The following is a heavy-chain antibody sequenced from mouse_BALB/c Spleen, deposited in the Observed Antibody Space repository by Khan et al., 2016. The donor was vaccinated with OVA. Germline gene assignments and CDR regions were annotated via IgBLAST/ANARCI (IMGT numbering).Heavy chain of an antibody. CDR3: TRKDYYDYDTFPY. J-gene: IGHJ3*01. CDR2: INYSGNT. CDR1: GYSITSEYA. Sequence: EVKLLESGPGLVKPSQSLSLTCTVTGYSITSEYAWNWIRQFPGNKLEWMGYINYSGNTRYNPSLKSRISITRDTSKNQFFLQLNSVTTEDTATYYWTRKDYYDYDTFPYWGQGTLVTVSA. D-gene: IGHD2-4*01. V-gene: IGHV3-2*02.